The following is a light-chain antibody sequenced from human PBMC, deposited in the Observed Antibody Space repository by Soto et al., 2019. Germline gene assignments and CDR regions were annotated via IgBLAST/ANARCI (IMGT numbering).Light chain of an antibody. Sequence: DIQMTQSPSTLSASVGDRFTITCLASQTSSSWLAWYQQKPGKAPKLLIYKASTLKSGVPSRFSGSGSGTEFTLTISSLQPDDFATYYCQHYNSYSEAFGQGTKVDIK. CDR2: KAS. J-gene: IGKJ1*01. CDR1: QTSSSW. V-gene: IGKV1-5*03. CDR3: QHYNSYSEA.